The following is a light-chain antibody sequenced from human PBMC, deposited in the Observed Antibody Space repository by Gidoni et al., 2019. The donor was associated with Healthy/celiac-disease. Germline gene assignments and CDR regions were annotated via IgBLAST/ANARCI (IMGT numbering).Light chain of an antibody. CDR2: KAS. J-gene: IGKJ1*01. CDR3: QQYNSYPT. V-gene: IGKV1-5*03. Sequence: DIQLTQSPSTLSASGGDRVTITCRAHQSISIWLDWYQQKPGQAHKLVIYKASSLESGVPSRFSGSGSGTEFTLTISSLQPDDFATYYCQQYNSYPTFGQGTKVEIK. CDR1: QSISIW.